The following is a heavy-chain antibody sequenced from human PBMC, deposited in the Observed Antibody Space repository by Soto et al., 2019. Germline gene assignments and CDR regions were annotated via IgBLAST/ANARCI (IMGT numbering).Heavy chain of an antibody. CDR3: ARDRGPNTLDY. CDR1: GLTFSTTW. J-gene: IGHJ4*02. CDR2: INQDGSAT. Sequence: EVQLVESGGGLVQPGGSLRLSCAVSGLTFSTTWMTWVRQAPGKGLEWLASINQDGSATYYVDSVMGRFTISRDNAKNSLYLQLNSLRAEDSATYYCARDRGPNTLDYWGQGTLVTVSS. V-gene: IGHV3-7*03. D-gene: IGHD7-27*01.